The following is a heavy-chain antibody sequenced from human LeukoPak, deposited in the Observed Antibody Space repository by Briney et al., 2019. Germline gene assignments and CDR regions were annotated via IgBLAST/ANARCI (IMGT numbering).Heavy chain of an antibody. CDR2: ISFSSTYT. D-gene: IGHD3-9*01. J-gene: IGHJ5*01. Sequence: GGSLRLSCAASGFSFSDYYMSWIRQAPGKGLEWLSYISFSSTYTNYTDSVKGRFTISRDDAKNSLYLQMNSLRAEDTAVYYCARILTLTGYYSDSWGQGTLVTVSS. CDR1: GFSFSDYY. CDR3: ARILTLTGYYSDS. V-gene: IGHV3-11*06.